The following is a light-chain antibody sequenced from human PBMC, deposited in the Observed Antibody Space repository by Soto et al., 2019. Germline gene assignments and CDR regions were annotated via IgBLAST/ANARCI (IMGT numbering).Light chain of an antibody. Sequence: QSALTQPASVSGSPGQSITISCTGTSSDVGSYDYVSWYQQHPGKAPRLMIYDVNNRPSGVSNRFSGSKSGNTASLTISGLQAEDEADYYCNSYSTSSTPLVFGGGTKLTVL. V-gene: IGLV2-14*03. CDR2: DVN. CDR3: NSYSTSSTPLV. CDR1: SSDVGSYDY. J-gene: IGLJ2*01.